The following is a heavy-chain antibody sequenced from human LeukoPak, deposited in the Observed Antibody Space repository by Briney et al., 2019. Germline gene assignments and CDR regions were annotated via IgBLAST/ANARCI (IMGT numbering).Heavy chain of an antibody. CDR3: ARVYCSGGSCLHYSYYYYGMDV. Sequence: ASVRVSCKASGYTFTSYGISWVRQAPGQGLEWMGWISAYNGNTNYAQKLQGRVTITTDTSTSTAYMELRSVRSDDTAVYYCARVYCSGGSCLHYSYYYYGMDVWGQGTTVTVSS. J-gene: IGHJ6*02. V-gene: IGHV1-18*01. D-gene: IGHD2-15*01. CDR1: GYTFTSYG. CDR2: ISAYNGNT.